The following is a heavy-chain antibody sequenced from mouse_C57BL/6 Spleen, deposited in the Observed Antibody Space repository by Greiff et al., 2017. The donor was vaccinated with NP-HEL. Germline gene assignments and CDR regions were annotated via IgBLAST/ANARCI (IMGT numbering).Heavy chain of an antibody. Sequence: EVQRVESGGGLVKPGGSLKLSCAASGFTFSSYAMSWVRQTPEKRLEWVATISDGGSYTYYPDNVKGRFTISRDNAKNNLYLQMSHLKSEDTAMYYCAREGATYWGQGTLVTVSA. V-gene: IGHV5-4*01. CDR1: GFTFSSYA. CDR2: ISDGGSYT. CDR3: AREGATY. J-gene: IGHJ3*01.